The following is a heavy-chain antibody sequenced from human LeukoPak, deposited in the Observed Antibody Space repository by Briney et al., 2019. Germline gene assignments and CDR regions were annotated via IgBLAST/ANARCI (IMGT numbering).Heavy chain of an antibody. Sequence: GGSLRLSCAASGFTFSSYEMNWVRQAPGKGLEWVSYISSSGSTIYYADSVKGRFTISRDNAKNSLYLQMNSLRAEDTAVYYCARDKIGYCSSTSCYYFDYWGQGTLVTVSS. J-gene: IGHJ4*02. CDR3: ARDKIGYCSSTSCYYFDY. CDR1: GFTFSSYE. CDR2: ISSSGSTI. V-gene: IGHV3-48*03. D-gene: IGHD2-2*01.